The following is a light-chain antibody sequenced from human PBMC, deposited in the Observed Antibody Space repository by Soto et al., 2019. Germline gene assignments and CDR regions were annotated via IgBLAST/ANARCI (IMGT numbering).Light chain of an antibody. CDR2: DVS. CDR3: QQYNNWPFS. CDR1: QGVTTN. V-gene: IGKV3-15*01. Sequence: IGVTKSLATLSLSTGERATLSCRAGQGVTTNLAWYQQKSGQSPRLLIYDVSTRATGVPARFSGTGSETDFTLTISGLQSEDSAVYFCQQYNNWPFSFGQGTRLEIK. J-gene: IGKJ5*01.